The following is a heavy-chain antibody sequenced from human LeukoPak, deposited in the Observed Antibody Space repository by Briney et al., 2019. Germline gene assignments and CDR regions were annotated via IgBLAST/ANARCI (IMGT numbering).Heavy chain of an antibody. CDR2: IYYGGST. CDR3: ARVLNYGDYWYFDL. V-gene: IGHV4-39*07. J-gene: IGHJ2*01. D-gene: IGHD4-17*01. Sequence: NPSETLSLTCTVSGGSISSSSYYWGWIRQPPGKGLEWIGSIYYGGSTYCNPSLKSRVTIFVDTSKNQFSLRLSSVTAADTAVYYCARVLNYGDYWYFDLWGRGTLVTVSS. CDR1: GGSISSSSYY.